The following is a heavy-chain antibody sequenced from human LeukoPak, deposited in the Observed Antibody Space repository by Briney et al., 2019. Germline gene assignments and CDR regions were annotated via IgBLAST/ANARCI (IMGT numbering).Heavy chain of an antibody. D-gene: IGHD3-22*01. J-gene: IGHJ3*02. CDR1: GGSFSGYY. CDR3: ARDRVRRYYYDSSGHDAFDI. Sequence: PSETLSLTCAVYGGSFSGYYWSWIRQPPGKGLEWIGEINHSGSTNHNPSLKSRVTISVDTSKNQFSLKLSSVTAADTAVYYCARDRVRRYYYDSSGHDAFDIWGQGTMVTVSS. V-gene: IGHV4-34*01. CDR2: INHSGST.